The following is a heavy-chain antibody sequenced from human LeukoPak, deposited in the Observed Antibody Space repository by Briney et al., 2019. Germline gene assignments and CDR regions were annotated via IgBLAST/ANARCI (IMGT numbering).Heavy chain of an antibody. V-gene: IGHV4-39*07. CDR1: GNSISSSDYY. CDR2: IYYNGNT. CDR3: ARSYYYDNALDY. D-gene: IGHD3-22*01. Sequence: PSQTLSLTCTVSGNSISSSDYYWAWIRQPPGKGLEWIGNIYYNGNTYYNSSLKSRVTISVDTSKNQFSLKLSSVTAADTAVYYCARSYYYDNALDYWGQGTLVTVSS. J-gene: IGHJ4*02.